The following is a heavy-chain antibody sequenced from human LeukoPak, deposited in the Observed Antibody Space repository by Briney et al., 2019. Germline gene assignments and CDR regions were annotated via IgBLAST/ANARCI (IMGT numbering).Heavy chain of an antibody. CDR2: IIPILGIA. CDR3: ARLVGDDDGVPDYYGMDV. V-gene: IGHV1-69*04. CDR1: VCTFSSYA. Sequence: GASVKVSCKSSVCTFSSYAISWVRQPPGQGLAWVGRIIPILGIANYAQKFQGTVTITADKSTSTAYMALSSLRSEDTAVYYCARLVGDDDGVPDYYGMDVWGQGTTVTFSS. J-gene: IGHJ6*02. D-gene: IGHD1-26*01.